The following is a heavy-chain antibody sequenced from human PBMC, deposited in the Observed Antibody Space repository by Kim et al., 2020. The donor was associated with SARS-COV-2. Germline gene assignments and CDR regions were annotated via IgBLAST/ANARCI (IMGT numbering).Heavy chain of an antibody. Sequence: SETLSLTCTVSGGSISSGGYYWSWIRQHPGKGLEWIGYIYYSGTTYYNPSLKSRVTISVDTSKNQFSLKLSSVTAAATAVYYCAGVDTAMGTDYWGQGTLVTVSS. J-gene: IGHJ4*02. D-gene: IGHD5-18*01. CDR1: GGSISSGGYY. CDR3: AGVDTAMGTDY. CDR2: IYYSGTT. V-gene: IGHV4-31*03.